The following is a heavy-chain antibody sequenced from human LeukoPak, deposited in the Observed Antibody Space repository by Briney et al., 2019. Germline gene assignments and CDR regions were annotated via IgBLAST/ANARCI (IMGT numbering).Heavy chain of an antibody. Sequence: SETLSLTCAVYGGSFSGYYWSWIRQPPGKGLEWIGEINHSGSTNYNPSLKSRVTISVDTSKNQFSLKLSSVTAADTAVYYCARDRDGMVFWGQGTTVTVSS. J-gene: IGHJ6*02. CDR3: ARDRDGMVF. CDR2: INHSGST. CDR1: GGSFSGYY. V-gene: IGHV4-34*01.